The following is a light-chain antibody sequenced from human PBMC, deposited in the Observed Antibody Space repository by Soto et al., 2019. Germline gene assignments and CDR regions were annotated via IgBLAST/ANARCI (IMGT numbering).Light chain of an antibody. Sequence: DIQMTQSPSTLSASVGDRVTVTCRASQDIGSCLAWYQQKPGQAPTLLIFDASNLEDGVPSRFSDGGSGTEFTLTITGLQPGDFATYYCQQYDTYRWTWGQEPKVEVK. CDR3: QQYDTYRWT. J-gene: IGKJ1*01. CDR2: DAS. CDR1: QDIGSC. V-gene: IGKV1-5*01.